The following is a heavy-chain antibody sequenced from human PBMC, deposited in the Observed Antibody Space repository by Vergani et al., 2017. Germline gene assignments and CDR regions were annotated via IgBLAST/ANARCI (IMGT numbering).Heavy chain of an antibody. J-gene: IGHJ3*02. CDR3: ATKYYYGSGSYYRSDAFDI. V-gene: IGHV5-51*01. CDR2: IYPGDSDT. CDR1: GYSFTSYW. D-gene: IGHD3-10*01. Sequence: EVQLVQSGAEVKKPGESLRISCKGSGYSFTSYWISWVRQMPGKGLEWMGIIYPGDSDTRYSPSFQGQVTISADKSISTAYLQWSSLKASDTAMYYCATKYYYGSGSYYRSDAFDIWGQGTMVTVSS.